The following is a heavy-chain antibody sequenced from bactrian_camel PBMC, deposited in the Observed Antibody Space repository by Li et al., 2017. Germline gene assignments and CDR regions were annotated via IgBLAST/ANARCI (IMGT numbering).Heavy chain of an antibody. D-gene: IGHD7*01. CDR2: ILTGAGST. CDR3: AAGRWGPSTYELDQCEYNF. V-gene: IGHV3S1*01. CDR1: GFTISNIC. Sequence: HVQLVESGGGSVQAGGSLRLSCAASGFTISNICMGWFRQAPGKEREGVAFILTGAGSTHYADSVKGRFTISQDNAKKTRYLQMNSLKPEDTAMYYCAAGRWGPSTYELDQCEYNFWGQGTQVTVS. J-gene: IGHJ4*01.